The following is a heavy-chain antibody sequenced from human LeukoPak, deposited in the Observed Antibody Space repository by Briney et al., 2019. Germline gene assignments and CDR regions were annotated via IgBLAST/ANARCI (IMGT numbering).Heavy chain of an antibody. J-gene: IGHJ4*02. CDR2: ISSSSSYI. CDR1: GFTFSSYG. CDR3: ARETTVVTPIDY. Sequence: GGSLRLSCVASGFTFSSYGMNWVRQAPGKGLEWVSSISSSSSYIYYADSVKGRFTISRDNAKNSLYLQMNSLRAEDTAVYYCARETTVVTPIDYWGQGTLVTVSS. V-gene: IGHV3-21*01. D-gene: IGHD4-23*01.